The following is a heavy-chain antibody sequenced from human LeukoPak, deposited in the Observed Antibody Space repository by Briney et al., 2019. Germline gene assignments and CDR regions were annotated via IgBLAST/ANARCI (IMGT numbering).Heavy chain of an antibody. V-gene: IGHV4-4*07. Sequence: SETLSLTCTVSGGSISRYYWSWIRQPAGKGLEWIGRIYTSGSTNYNPSLKSRVTMSVDTSKNQFSLKLSSVTAADTAVYYCASEGYGSGSYYSAAWFDPWGQGTLVTVSS. CDR1: GGSISRYY. CDR2: IYTSGST. CDR3: ASEGYGSGSYYSAAWFDP. J-gene: IGHJ5*02. D-gene: IGHD3-10*01.